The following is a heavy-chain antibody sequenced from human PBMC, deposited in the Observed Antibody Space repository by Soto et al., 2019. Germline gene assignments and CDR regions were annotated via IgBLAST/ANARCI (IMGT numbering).Heavy chain of an antibody. CDR2: IYPGDSDT. Sequence: GESLKISCKDSGYIFTRYWIGWVRQMPGKGLEWMGMIYPGDSDTRYRPSFQGQVTISADKSISTAYLQWGSLKASDTAMYYCARPRISTSSDDFDVWGQGTMVTVSS. CDR3: ARPRISTSSDDFDV. CDR1: GYIFTRYW. V-gene: IGHV5-51*01. D-gene: IGHD6-6*01. J-gene: IGHJ3*01.